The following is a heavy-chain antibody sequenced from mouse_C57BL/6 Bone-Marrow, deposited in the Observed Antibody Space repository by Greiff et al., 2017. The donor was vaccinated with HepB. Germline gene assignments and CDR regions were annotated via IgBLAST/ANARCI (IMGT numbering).Heavy chain of an antibody. CDR1: GYAFSRPW. J-gene: IGHJ2*01. CDR3: AIEARSLRDY. V-gene: IGHV1-82*01. D-gene: IGHD3-2*02. CDR2: IYPGDGDT. Sequence: QVQLKQSGPELVKPGASVKISCKASGYAFSRPWMNWVKQRPGKGLEWIGRIYPGDGDTNYHGKFKGKATLTADKSSSTAYMQLSSLTSEDSAVYCCAIEARSLRDYWGQGTTLTVSS.